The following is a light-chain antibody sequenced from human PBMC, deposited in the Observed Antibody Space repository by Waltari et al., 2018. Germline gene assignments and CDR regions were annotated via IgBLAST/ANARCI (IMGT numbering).Light chain of an antibody. V-gene: IGLV2-14*01. CDR2: EVN. Sequence: QSALTQPASVSGSPGQSITIPCTGTSSDIGYYNHVSWYQQYPGRAPKLMIYEVNNRPSGVSNRFSGSKSDNTASLTISGLQAEDEAHYYCTSYTISTTWVFGGGTKLTIL. CDR1: SSDIGYYNH. J-gene: IGLJ3*02. CDR3: TSYTISTTWV.